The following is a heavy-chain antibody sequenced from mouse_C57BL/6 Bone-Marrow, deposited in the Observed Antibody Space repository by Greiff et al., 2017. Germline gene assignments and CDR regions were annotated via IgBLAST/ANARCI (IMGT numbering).Heavy chain of an antibody. V-gene: IGHV1-15*01. CDR1: GYTFTDYE. CDR2: IDPETGGT. Sequence: QVQLQQSGAELVRPGASVTLSCKASGYTFTDYEMHWVKQTPVHGLEWIGAIDPETGGTAYNQKFKGKAILTADKSSSTAYMELRSLTSEDSAVYYCTREIYYDYDPDYWDQGTTLTVSS. CDR3: TREIYYDYDPDY. J-gene: IGHJ2*01. D-gene: IGHD2-4*01.